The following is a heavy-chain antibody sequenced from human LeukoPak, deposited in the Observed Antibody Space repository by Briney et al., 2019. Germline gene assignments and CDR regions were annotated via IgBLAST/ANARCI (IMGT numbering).Heavy chain of an antibody. CDR3: AKDLRYYGSGSYLGFDY. CDR1: GFTFSSYG. J-gene: IGHJ4*02. V-gene: IGHV3-30*18. CDR2: ISYDGSNK. Sequence: GGSLRLSCAASGFTFSSYGMHWVRQAPGKGLGWVAVISYDGSNKYYADSVKGRFTISRDNSKNTLYLQMNSLRAEDTAVYYCAKDLRYYGSGSYLGFDYWGQGTLVTVSS. D-gene: IGHD3-10*01.